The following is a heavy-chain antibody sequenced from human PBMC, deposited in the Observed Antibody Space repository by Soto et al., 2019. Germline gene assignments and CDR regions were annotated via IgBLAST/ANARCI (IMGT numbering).Heavy chain of an antibody. CDR3: ARQVWDTAMTTVLDY. D-gene: IGHD5-18*01. CDR1: GFTFSSYS. Sequence: EVQLVESGGGLVQPGGSLRLSCAASGFTFSSYSMNWVRQAPGKGLEWVSYISSSSSTIYYADSVKGRFTISRDNAKNSLYLQMNSLSPEDTALYGFARQVWDTAMTTVLDYWGQGTLVTVSS. CDR2: ISSSSSTI. J-gene: IGHJ4*02. V-gene: IGHV3-48*01.